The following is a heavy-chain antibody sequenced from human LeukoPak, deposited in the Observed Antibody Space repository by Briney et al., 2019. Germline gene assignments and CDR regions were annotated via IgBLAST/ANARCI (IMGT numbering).Heavy chain of an antibody. J-gene: IGHJ4*02. D-gene: IGHD6-13*01. V-gene: IGHV3-23*01. CDR1: GFTLSSYA. CDR3: AKVPRGAIAAAGTCFDY. Sequence: PGGSLRLSCAASGFTLSSYAMSWVRQAPGKGLEWVSAISGSGGSTYYADSVKGRFTISRDNSKNTLYLQMNSLRAEDTAVYYCAKVPRGAIAAAGTCFDYWGQGTLVTVSS. CDR2: ISGSGGST.